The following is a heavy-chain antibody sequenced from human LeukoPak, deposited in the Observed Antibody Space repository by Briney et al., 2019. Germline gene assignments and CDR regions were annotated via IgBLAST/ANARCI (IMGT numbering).Heavy chain of an antibody. CDR2: INPNSGGT. J-gene: IGHJ5*02. V-gene: IGHV1-2*06. CDR3: ARVPDFWSGYFDP. D-gene: IGHD3-3*01. CDR1: GYTFTGYY. Sequence: ASVKVSCKASGYTFTGYYMHWVRQAPGQGLEWMGRINPNSGGTNYAQKLQGRVTMTTDTSTSTAYMELRSLRSDDTAVYYCARVPDFWSGYFDPWGQGTLVTVSS.